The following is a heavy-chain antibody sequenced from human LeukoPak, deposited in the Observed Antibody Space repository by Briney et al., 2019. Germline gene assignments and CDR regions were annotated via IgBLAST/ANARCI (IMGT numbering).Heavy chain of an antibody. V-gene: IGHV3-7*01. J-gene: IGHJ4*02. CDR2: IKQDGSKK. Sequence: GGSLRLSCAASGFTFSSYWMSWVRRAPGKGLEWVANIKQDGSKKNYVDSVKGRFTISRDNAKNSLYLLMNSLRAEDTAVYYCGRAMDYWGQGTLVTVSS. D-gene: IGHD2-2*01. CDR1: GFTFSSYW. CDR3: GRAMDY.